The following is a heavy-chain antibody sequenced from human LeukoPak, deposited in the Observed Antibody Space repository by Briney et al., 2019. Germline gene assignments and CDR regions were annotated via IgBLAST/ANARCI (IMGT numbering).Heavy chain of an antibody. CDR2: IAYDGTNI. CDR3: AREPYDISGYGMDV. D-gene: IGHD3-22*01. V-gene: IGHV3-30-3*01. CDR1: QFTFNIYP. J-gene: IGHJ6*02. Sequence: GGSLRLSCAASQFTFNIYPMHWVRQAPGKGLEWVATIAYDGTNIFYADSVRGRFTISRDNSKSALFLEMNSLRGEDTAVYYCAREPYDISGYGMDVWGQGTMVTVSS.